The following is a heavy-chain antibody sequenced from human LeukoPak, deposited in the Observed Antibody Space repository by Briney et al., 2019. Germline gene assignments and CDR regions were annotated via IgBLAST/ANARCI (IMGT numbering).Heavy chain of an antibody. V-gene: IGHV1-69*04. Sequence: SVKVSCKASGGTFSSYAISWVRQAPGQGLEWMGRIIPIFGIANYAQKFQGRVTITADKSTSTAYMELSSLRSEDTAAYYCARGEMATIDNYYYCGMDVWGQGTTVTVSS. D-gene: IGHD5-24*01. CDR2: IIPIFGIA. J-gene: IGHJ6*02. CDR1: GGTFSSYA. CDR3: ARGEMATIDNYYYCGMDV.